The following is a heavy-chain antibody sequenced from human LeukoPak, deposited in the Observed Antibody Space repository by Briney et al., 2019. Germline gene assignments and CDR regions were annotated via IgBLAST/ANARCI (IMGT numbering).Heavy chain of an antibody. V-gene: IGHV1-2*02. CDR3: ARATTYYYDSSGYDFDY. CDR1: EYTFSVYH. Sequence: ASVKVSCKASEYTFSVYHIHWVRQAPGQGLEWMAWINPDSGDTNYAQKFQGRVTMTRDTSISTAYMELSRLRSDDTAVYYCARATTYYYDSSGYDFDYWGQGTLVTVPS. J-gene: IGHJ4*02. CDR2: INPDSGDT. D-gene: IGHD3-22*01.